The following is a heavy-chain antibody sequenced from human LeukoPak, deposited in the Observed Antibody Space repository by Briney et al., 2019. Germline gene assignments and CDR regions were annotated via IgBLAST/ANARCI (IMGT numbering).Heavy chain of an antibody. Sequence: SVNVSCKASGGAFSSYAISWGRQSPGQGLEWMGGIIPIFGAANYAQKFQGRVTITTDESTSTAYMELSSLSSEDTAVYYCERDMAAITRNSPTYDAFDIWGQGTMVTVS. CDR2: IIPIFGAA. D-gene: IGHD5-18*01. CDR3: ERDMAAITRNSPTYDAFDI. CDR1: GGAFSSYA. J-gene: IGHJ3*02. V-gene: IGHV1-69*05.